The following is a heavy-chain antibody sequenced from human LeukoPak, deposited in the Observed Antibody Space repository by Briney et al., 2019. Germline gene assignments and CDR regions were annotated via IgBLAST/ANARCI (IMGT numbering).Heavy chain of an antibody. J-gene: IGHJ4*02. CDR1: GFTFSSYG. Sequence: GRSLRLSCAASGFTFSSYGMQWVRQAPGKGLEWVAVISYDGRNKYYADSVEGRFTISRDNSKNTLYLQMNSLRAEDTAVYYCAKSYYDFWSGYYQTFDYWGQGTLVTVSS. CDR3: AKSYYDFWSGYYQTFDY. D-gene: IGHD3-3*01. CDR2: ISYDGRNK. V-gene: IGHV3-30*18.